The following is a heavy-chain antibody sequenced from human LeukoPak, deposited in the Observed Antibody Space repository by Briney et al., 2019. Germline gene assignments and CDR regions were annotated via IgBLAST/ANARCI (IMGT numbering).Heavy chain of an antibody. D-gene: IGHD3-16*01. Sequence: SETLSLTCAVYGGSFTGYYWSWIRQPPGKGLEWIGEINHSGSTNYNPSLKSRVTISVDTSKNQFSLKLSSVTAADTAVYYCARVKDPGGYYYYYYMDIWGKGNTVTVSS. CDR1: GGSFTGYY. CDR2: INHSGST. J-gene: IGHJ6*03. V-gene: IGHV4-34*01. CDR3: ARVKDPGGYYYYYYMDI.